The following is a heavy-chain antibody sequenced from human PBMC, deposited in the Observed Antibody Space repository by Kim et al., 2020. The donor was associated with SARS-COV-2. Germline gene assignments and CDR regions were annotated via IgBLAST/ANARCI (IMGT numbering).Heavy chain of an antibody. D-gene: IGHD1-20*01. Sequence: YYADAVKGAFTISRDNAKTSLSLQMNSLRAEDTAVYYCARLRITGTGFDYWGQGTLVTVSS. J-gene: IGHJ4*02. CDR3: ARLRITGTGFDY. V-gene: IGHV3-21*01.